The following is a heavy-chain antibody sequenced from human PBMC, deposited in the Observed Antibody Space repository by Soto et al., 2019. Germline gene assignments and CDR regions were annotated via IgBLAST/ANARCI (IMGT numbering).Heavy chain of an antibody. CDR1: GFTFSSYA. J-gene: IGHJ5*02. V-gene: IGHV3-30-3*01. CDR2: ISYDGSNK. CDR3: ARDGSSGWQGAWFDP. D-gene: IGHD6-19*01. Sequence: QVQLVESGGGVVQPGRSLRLSCAASGFTFSSYAMHWVRQAPGKGLEWVAVISYDGSNKYYADSVKGRFTISRDNSKNTLYLQMNSVRAEDTAVYYCARDGSSGWQGAWFDPWGQGTLVTVSS.